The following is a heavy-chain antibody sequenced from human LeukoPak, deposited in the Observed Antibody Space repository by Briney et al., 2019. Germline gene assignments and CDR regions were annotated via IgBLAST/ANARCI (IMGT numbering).Heavy chain of an antibody. D-gene: IGHD3-22*01. CDR2: IIPIFGTA. J-gene: IGHJ3*02. CDR1: GGTFSSYA. V-gene: IGHV1-69*06. Sequence: SVKVSCKASGGTFSSYAISWVRQAPGQGLEWMGRIIPIFGTANYAQKFQGRVTITADKSTSTAYMELSSLRSEDTAVYYCAREIDYYDSSGYYSRPASAFDIWGQGTMVTVSS. CDR3: AREIDYYDSSGYYSRPASAFDI.